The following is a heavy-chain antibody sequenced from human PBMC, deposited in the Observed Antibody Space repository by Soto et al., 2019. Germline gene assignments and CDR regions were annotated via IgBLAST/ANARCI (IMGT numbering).Heavy chain of an antibody. CDR3: SRGLSYFDSSAYFDY. CDR1: GGSFSGYY. Sequence: ETLSLTCAVYGGSFSGYYWNWIRQPPGRGLEWIGEINHSGSTNYNPSLKSRVTISVDTSKNQFSLRLTSVTAADTAVYYCSRGLSYFDSSAYFDYWAREPWSPSPQ. J-gene: IGHJ4*02. V-gene: IGHV4-34*01. D-gene: IGHD3-22*01. CDR2: INHSGST.